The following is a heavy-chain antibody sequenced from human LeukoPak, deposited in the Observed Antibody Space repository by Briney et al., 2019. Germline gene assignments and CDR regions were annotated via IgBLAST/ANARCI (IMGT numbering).Heavy chain of an antibody. Sequence: ASLKVSCNASGDTFSGYYRRWMRQAPGQGLEWVGWINPNSGATNYAQKFQGRVTMTGDTSISTVYMELNRLRSDDTVVYYCARAAPRDYTSGRWFFDWFAPWGQGTLVVVSS. V-gene: IGHV1-2*02. CDR2: INPNSGAT. J-gene: IGHJ5*01. D-gene: IGHD2-8*01. CDR1: GDTFSGYY. CDR3: ARAAPRDYTSGRWFFDWFAP.